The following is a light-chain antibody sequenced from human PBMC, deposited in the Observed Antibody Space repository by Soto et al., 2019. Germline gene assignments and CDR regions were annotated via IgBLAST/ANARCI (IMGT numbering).Light chain of an antibody. Sequence: SYELTQPPSVSVAPGKTASITCEGNNIGRKSVHWYQQRPGQAPMVVIYYDGDRPSGIPERFSGSNSGTAATLTISGVEAGDEADYYCQVWDSGVDHIIFGGGTKLTDL. V-gene: IGLV3-21*04. CDR2: YDG. CDR1: NIGRKS. CDR3: QVWDSGVDHII. J-gene: IGLJ2*01.